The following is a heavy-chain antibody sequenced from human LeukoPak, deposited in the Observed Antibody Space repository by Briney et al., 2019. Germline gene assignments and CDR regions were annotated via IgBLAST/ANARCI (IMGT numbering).Heavy chain of an antibody. D-gene: IGHD2-15*01. CDR2: ISSSSSYI. J-gene: IGHJ6*02. Sequence: GGSLRLSCAASGFTFSSYSMNWVRQAPGKGLEWVSSISSSSSYIYYADSVKGRFTISRDNAKNSLYLQMNSLRAEDTAVYYCARFGGGYGMDVWGQGTTVTASS. V-gene: IGHV3-21*06. CDR3: ARFGGGYGMDV. CDR1: GFTFSSYS.